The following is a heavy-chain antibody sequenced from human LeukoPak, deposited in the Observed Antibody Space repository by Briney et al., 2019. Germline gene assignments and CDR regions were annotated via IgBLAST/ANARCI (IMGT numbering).Heavy chain of an antibody. CDR3: ARAQKFYYDSSGYPKGFDY. V-gene: IGHV1-2*02. Sequence: ASVKVSCKASGYTFTGYYMHWVRQAPGQGLEWMGWINPNSGGTNYAQKFQGRVTMTRDTSISTAYMELSRLRPDDTAVYYCARAQKFYYDSSGYPKGFDYWGQGTLVTVSS. J-gene: IGHJ4*02. CDR1: GYTFTGYY. CDR2: INPNSGGT. D-gene: IGHD3-22*01.